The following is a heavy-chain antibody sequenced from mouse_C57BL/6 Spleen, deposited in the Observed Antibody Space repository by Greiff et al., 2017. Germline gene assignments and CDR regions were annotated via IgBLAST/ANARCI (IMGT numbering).Heavy chain of an antibody. J-gene: IGHJ3*01. CDR2: ISYSGST. CDR1: GYSITSAY. Sequence: DVKLVESGPGLAKPSQTLSLTCSVTGYSITSAYWNWIRKFPGNKLEYMGYISYSGSTYYTPSLNSRISITRDAAKNQYYLQLESVTTADAATSFCARSVAREPWCAYWGQGTLVTVSA. D-gene: IGHD1-1*02. V-gene: IGHV3-8*01. CDR3: ARSVAREPWCAY.